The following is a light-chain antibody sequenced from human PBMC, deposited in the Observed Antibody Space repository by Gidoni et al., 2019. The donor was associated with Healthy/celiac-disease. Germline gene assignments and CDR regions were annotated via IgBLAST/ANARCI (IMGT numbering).Light chain of an antibody. V-gene: IGKV1-39*01. Sequence: DSQMTQSPSSLSASVGDRVTITCRAIQSISSYLNWYQQKPGKAPQLLIYAASSLQSGVPSRFSGSGSGTDFTLNISSLQPEDFATYYCQQSYSTPRTFGQGTKVEIK. CDR3: QQSYSTPRT. CDR2: AAS. J-gene: IGKJ1*01. CDR1: QSISSY.